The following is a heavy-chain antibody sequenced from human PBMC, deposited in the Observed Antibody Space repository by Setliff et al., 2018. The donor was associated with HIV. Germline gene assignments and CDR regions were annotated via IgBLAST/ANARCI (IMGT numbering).Heavy chain of an antibody. J-gene: IGHJ6*03. D-gene: IGHD3-16*01. V-gene: IGHV1-18*01. CDR2: MSTYSGNT. CDR3: ARTVKTTLGDLLSPYYYYMDL. Sequence: ASVMVSCKAYGYTFINYGITWVRQAPGQGLEWMGWMSTYSGNTDYAQNVQGRFTMTSDTSTTTAYMELRNLRSNDSAVYYCARTVKTTLGDLLSPYYYYMDLWGKGTTVTVSS. CDR1: GYTFINYG.